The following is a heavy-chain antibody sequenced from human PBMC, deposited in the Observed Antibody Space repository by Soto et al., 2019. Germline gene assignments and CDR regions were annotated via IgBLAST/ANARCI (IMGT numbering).Heavy chain of an antibody. D-gene: IGHD2-2*02. Sequence: QEQLVESGGGVVQPGKSLRLSCAASGFTFNTYGMHWVRQAPCKGLEWVAVISYDGSEKYYVDSVKGRFTISKDNSKNTLYLQMNSLRPEDTAVYYCAKSPNFYCSCPNCYKYYFDHWGQGTRVTVSS. V-gene: IGHV3-30*18. CDR1: GFTFNTYG. J-gene: IGHJ4*02. CDR3: AKSPNFYCSCPNCYKYYFDH. CDR2: ISYDGSEK.